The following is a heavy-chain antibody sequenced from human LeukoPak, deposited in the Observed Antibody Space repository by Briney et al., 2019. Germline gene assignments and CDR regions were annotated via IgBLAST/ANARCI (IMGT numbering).Heavy chain of an antibody. V-gene: IGHV3-11*06. J-gene: IGHJ5*02. CDR1: GFTFSDYY. Sequence: PGGSLRLSCAASGFTFSDYYMSWIRQAPGKGLEWVSYISSSSSYTNYADSVKGRFTISRDNAKNSLYLQMNSLRAEDTAVYYCARDARTMVRGVALVRNWFDPWGQGTLVTVSS. D-gene: IGHD3-10*01. CDR2: ISSSSSYT. CDR3: ARDARTMVRGVALVRNWFDP.